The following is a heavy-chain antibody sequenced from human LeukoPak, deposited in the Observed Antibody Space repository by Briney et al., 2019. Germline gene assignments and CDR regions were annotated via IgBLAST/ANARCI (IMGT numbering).Heavy chain of an antibody. J-gene: IGHJ6*03. CDR3: ARGGTAMTTLDYMDV. Sequence: PGGSLRLSCAASGFTFSSYSMNWVRQAPGKGLVWVSRLSSDGMTITYADFVKGRFTISRDNAKNMLFLQMDSLRAEDTAVYFCARGGTAMTTLDYMDVWGKGTTVTVSS. CDR1: GFTFSSYS. CDR2: LSSDGMTI. D-gene: IGHD4-11*01. V-gene: IGHV3-74*01.